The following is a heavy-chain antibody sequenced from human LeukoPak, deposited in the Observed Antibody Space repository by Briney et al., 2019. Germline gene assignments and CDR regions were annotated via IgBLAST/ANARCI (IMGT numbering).Heavy chain of an antibody. Sequence: PGGSLRLSCAASGFTVSSNYMSWVRQAPGKGLEGVSVIYSGGSTYYADSVKGRFTISRHNSKNTLYLQMNSLRAEDTAVYYCARNCGGDCYSYPYYYHYYGMDVWGQGTTVTVSS. D-gene: IGHD2-21*02. CDR3: ARNCGGDCYSYPYYYHYYGMDV. J-gene: IGHJ6*02. CDR1: GFTVSSNY. V-gene: IGHV3-53*04. CDR2: IYSGGST.